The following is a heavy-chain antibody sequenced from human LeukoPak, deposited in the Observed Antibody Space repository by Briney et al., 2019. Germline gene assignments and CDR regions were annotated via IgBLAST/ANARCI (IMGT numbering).Heavy chain of an antibody. D-gene: IGHD6-13*01. CDR2: IIPIFGTA. V-gene: IGHV1-69*06. Sequence: GSSVEVSCKASGGTFSSYAISWVRQAPGQGLEWMGGIIPIFGTANYAQKFQGRVTITADKSTSTAYMELSSLRSEDTAVYYCARGGQQLVTANFDYWGQGTLVTVSS. CDR1: GGTFSSYA. CDR3: ARGGQQLVTANFDY. J-gene: IGHJ4*02.